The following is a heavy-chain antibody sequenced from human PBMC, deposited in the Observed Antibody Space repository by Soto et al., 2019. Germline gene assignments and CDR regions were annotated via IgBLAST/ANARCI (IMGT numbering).Heavy chain of an antibody. Sequence: ASVKVSCKASGYTFTGYYMHWVRQAPGQGLEWMGWINPTSGGTNYAQKFQGRVTMTRDTSISTAYMELSRLRSDDTAVYYCARDLRTYYDSSGFDYWGQGTLVTVSS. V-gene: IGHV1-2*02. CDR1: GYTFTGYY. J-gene: IGHJ4*02. CDR3: ARDLRTYYDSSGFDY. D-gene: IGHD3-22*01. CDR2: INPTSGGT.